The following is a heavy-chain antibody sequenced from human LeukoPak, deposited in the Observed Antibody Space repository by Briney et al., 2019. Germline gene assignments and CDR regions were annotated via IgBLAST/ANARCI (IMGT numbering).Heavy chain of an antibody. Sequence: GGSLRLSCVVSGISLSNYAMTCVRQAPGKGLEGVSYISEGGGSTTYADSVKGRFTISRDTSLNTLYLQMNNLRAEDTAAYFCAKRGVVIRGLLVIGYHQEAYHYDFWGQGVLVTVSS. CDR2: ISEGGGST. D-gene: IGHD3-10*01. V-gene: IGHV3-23*01. J-gene: IGHJ4*02. CDR3: AKRGVVIRGLLVIGYHQEAYHYDF. CDR1: GISLSNYA.